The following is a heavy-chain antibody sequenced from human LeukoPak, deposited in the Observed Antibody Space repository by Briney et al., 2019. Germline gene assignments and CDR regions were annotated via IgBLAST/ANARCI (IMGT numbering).Heavy chain of an antibody. Sequence: SVKVSCKASGGTFSSYAISWVRQAPGQGLEWMGGIIPIFGTANYAQKFQGRVTITTDESTSTAYMELSSLRSEDTAVYYCARDTQQQLPTYYYYYYMDVWGKGTTVTVSS. CDR3: ARDTQQQLPTYYYYYYMDV. CDR1: GGTFSSYA. CDR2: IIPIFGTA. D-gene: IGHD6-13*01. J-gene: IGHJ6*03. V-gene: IGHV1-69*05.